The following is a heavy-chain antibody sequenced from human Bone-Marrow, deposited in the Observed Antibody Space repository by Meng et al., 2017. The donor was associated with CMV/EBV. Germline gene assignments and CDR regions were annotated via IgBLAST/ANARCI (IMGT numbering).Heavy chain of an antibody. CDR1: GYTFTSYG. CDR3: ARLGRFAMAHDDAFDI. V-gene: IGHV1-69*05. CDR2: IIPIFGTA. D-gene: IGHD5-18*01. J-gene: IGHJ3*02. Sequence: SVKVSCKASGYTFTSYGISWVRQAPGQGLEWMGGIIPIFGTANYAQKFQGRVTITTDESTSTAYMELSSLRSEDTAVYYCARLGRFAMAHDDAFDIWGQGTMVTVSS.